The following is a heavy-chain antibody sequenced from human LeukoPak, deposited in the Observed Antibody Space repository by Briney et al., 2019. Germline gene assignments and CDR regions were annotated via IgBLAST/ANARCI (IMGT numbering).Heavy chain of an antibody. CDR3: ARWWAYDSSGYEIPLFDY. Sequence: ASVKVSCKASRYTFTSYAMHWVRQAPGQRLERMGWINAGNSNTKYSQNFQGRLNITRDTSASTAYMELSSLRSEDTAVYYCARWWAYDSSGYEIPLFDYWGQGTLVTVSA. V-gene: IGHV1-3*01. CDR2: INAGNSNT. J-gene: IGHJ4*02. CDR1: RYTFTSYA. D-gene: IGHD3-22*01.